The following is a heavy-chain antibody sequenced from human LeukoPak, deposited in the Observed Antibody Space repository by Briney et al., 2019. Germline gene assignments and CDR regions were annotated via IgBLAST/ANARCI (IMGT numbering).Heavy chain of an antibody. CDR2: INHSGGT. J-gene: IGHJ4*02. Sequence: SETLSLTCAVYGGSFSGYYWSWIRQPPGKGLEWIGEINHSGGTNYNPSLKSRVTISVDTSKNQFSLKLSSVTAADTAVYYCARGHTMVQGVIRQRVDFDYWGQGTLVTVSS. D-gene: IGHD3-10*01. V-gene: IGHV4-34*01. CDR3: ARGHTMVQGVIRQRVDFDY. CDR1: GGSFSGYY.